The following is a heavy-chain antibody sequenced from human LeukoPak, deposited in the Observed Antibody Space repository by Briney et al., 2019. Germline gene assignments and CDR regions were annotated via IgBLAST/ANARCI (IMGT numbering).Heavy chain of an antibody. CDR3: ARDLYLGTYNLDY. Sequence: ASVKVSCKASGYTFTGYYMRWVRQAPGQGLEWMGWISPNSGGTNYAQKFQGRVTMTRDTSISTAYMELSRLRSDDTAVYYCARDLYLGTYNLDYWGQGTLVTVSS. V-gene: IGHV1-2*02. CDR2: ISPNSGGT. CDR1: GYTFTGYY. D-gene: IGHD1-1*01. J-gene: IGHJ4*02.